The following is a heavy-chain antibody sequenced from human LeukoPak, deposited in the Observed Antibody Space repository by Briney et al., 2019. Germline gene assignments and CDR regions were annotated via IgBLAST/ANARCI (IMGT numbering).Heavy chain of an antibody. V-gene: IGHV4-31*03. Sequence: PSETLSLTCTVPGGSISSGGYYWSWIRQHPGKGLEWIGYIYYSGSTYYNPSLKSRVTISVDTSKNQFSLKLSSVTAADTAVYYCARVASRIAAAGTIDYWGQGTLVTVSS. CDR1: GGSISSGGYY. J-gene: IGHJ4*02. CDR2: IYYSGST. D-gene: IGHD6-13*01. CDR3: ARVASRIAAAGTIDY.